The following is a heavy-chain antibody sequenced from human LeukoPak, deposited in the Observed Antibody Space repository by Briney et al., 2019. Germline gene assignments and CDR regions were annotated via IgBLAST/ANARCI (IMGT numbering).Heavy chain of an antibody. V-gene: IGHV1-2*02. Sequence: GASVKVSCKASGYTFTGYYMHWVRQAPGQGLEWMGWIEPNSGGTNYAQKFQRRVNMTSDTSISTDYMELSRLRSDDTAVYYCARVITIFGVVPGDYWGQGTLVTVSS. CDR1: GYTFTGYY. CDR2: IEPNSGGT. CDR3: ARVITIFGVVPGDY. J-gene: IGHJ4*02. D-gene: IGHD3-3*01.